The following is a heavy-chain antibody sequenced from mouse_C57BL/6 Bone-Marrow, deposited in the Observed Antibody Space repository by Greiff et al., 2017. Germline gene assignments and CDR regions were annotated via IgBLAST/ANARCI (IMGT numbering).Heavy chain of an antibody. V-gene: IGHV5-17*01. Sequence: DVTLVESGGGLVKPGGSLKLFCAAFGFTLSDYGMHWVRQAPEKGLEWVAYISSGSSTIYYADTVKGRFTISRDNAKNTLFLQMTSLRSEDTAMYYCARPSLSWDWFACWGQGTLVTVSA. J-gene: IGHJ3*01. D-gene: IGHD4-1*01. CDR2: ISSGSSTI. CDR3: ARPSLSWDWFAC. CDR1: GFTLSDYG.